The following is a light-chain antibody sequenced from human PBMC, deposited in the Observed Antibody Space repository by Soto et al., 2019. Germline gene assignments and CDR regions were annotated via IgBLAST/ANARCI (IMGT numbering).Light chain of an antibody. CDR1: QSINTY. CDR3: QQRRSWQVT. V-gene: IGKV3D-11*02. J-gene: IGKJ5*01. Sequence: ENVLTQSPATLSLSPGEGATLSCRASQSINTYLAWCQQKPGQAPRLLIYDASKRATGIPARFSGSGSGTNFTLTISSLEPEDFAVYYCQQRRSWQVTFGQGTRLEI. CDR2: DAS.